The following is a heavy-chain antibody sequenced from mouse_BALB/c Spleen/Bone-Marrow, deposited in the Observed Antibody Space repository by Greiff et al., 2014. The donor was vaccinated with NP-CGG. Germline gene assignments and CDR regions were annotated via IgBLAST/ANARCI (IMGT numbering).Heavy chain of an antibody. CDR1: GYTFTSYW. CDR2: INPSNGRT. V-gene: IGHV1S81*02. D-gene: IGHD1-1*01. Sequence: QVQLQQSGAELVKPGASVKLSCKASGYTFTSYWMHWVKQRPGQGLEWIGEINPSNGRTNYNEKFKSKATLTVDKSSSTAYMQLSSLTSEDSAVYCCAREGNYYGSIAMDYWGQGTSVTVSS. CDR3: AREGNYYGSIAMDY. J-gene: IGHJ4*01.